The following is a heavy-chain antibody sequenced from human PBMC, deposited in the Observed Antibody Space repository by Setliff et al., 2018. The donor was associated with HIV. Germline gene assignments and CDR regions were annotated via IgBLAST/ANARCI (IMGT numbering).Heavy chain of an antibody. J-gene: IGHJ4*03. D-gene: IGHD3-10*01. CDR1: GGSFSGYY. CDR2: INHSGST. Sequence: SETLSLTCAVYGGSFSGYYWSWIRQPPGKGLEWIGEINHSGSTNYNPSLKSRVTISVDTSKNQFSLKLSSVTAADTAVYYCARGRWVTMVRGVIITRPNFDYWGPWTLLVTVSS. V-gene: IGHV4-34*01. CDR3: ARGRWVTMVRGVIITRPNFDY.